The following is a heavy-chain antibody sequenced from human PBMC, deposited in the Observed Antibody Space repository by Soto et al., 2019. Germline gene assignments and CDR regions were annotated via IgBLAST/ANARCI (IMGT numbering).Heavy chain of an antibody. J-gene: IGHJ4*02. CDR1: GASVGSGSFY. CDR3: ARVSTYYFDSSGSYTSDY. D-gene: IGHD3-22*01. V-gene: IGHV4-61*01. Sequence: SETLSLTCTVSGASVGSGSFYWSWIRQPPGKGLEWIGYVFFSGSTNYNPSLKSRVTISIDTSKNQFSLRLISVTAADTAVYYCARVSTYYFDSSGSYTSDYWGQGTLVTVSS. CDR2: VFFSGST.